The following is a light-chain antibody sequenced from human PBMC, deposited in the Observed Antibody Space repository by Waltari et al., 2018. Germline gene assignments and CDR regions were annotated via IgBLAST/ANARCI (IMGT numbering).Light chain of an antibody. V-gene: IGKV1-5*03. CDR2: KAS. CDR1: QSVSEG. Sequence: DIQMTQSPATLFASVGDSVTVTCRAGQSVSEGLAWYQQKPGRAPALLIYKASTLERGVSSRFRGSGSGTEFTLTINSLQPDDFATYYCQQYDSYPVTFGQGTKVEIK. J-gene: IGKJ1*01. CDR3: QQYDSYPVT.